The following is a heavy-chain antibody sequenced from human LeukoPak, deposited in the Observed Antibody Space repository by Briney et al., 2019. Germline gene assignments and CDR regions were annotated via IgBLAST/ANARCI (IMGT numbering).Heavy chain of an antibody. J-gene: IGHJ5*02. CDR1: GYTFTSYY. V-gene: IGHV1-46*01. Sequence: ASVKVSCKASGYTFTSYYMHWVRQAPGQGLEWMGIINPSGGSAGFAQKFQGRVTMTRDMSTSTVYMEVRSLRSEDTAVYYCARGHGSGYTNWFDPWGQGTLVTVSS. CDR2: INPSGGSA. CDR3: ARGHGSGYTNWFDP. D-gene: IGHD3-10*01.